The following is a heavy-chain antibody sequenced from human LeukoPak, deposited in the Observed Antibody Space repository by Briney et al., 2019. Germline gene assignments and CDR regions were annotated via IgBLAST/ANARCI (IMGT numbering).Heavy chain of an antibody. CDR2: ISNDGSNK. D-gene: IGHD3-10*01. Sequence: GRPLRLSCAASGFTFSYYAIHWVRQAPGKGLEWVAVISNDGSNKYYADSVKGRFTISRDNSKNTAFLQMNSLGDDDTAVYYCARGSTLWYLIDYWGQGTLVTVSS. V-gene: IGHV3-30-3*01. CDR1: GFTFSYYA. J-gene: IGHJ4*02. CDR3: ARGSTLWYLIDY.